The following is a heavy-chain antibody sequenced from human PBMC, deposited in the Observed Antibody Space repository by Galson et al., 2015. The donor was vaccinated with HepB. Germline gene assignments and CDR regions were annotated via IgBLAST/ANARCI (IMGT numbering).Heavy chain of an antibody. CDR2: IDPYGTTT. J-gene: IGHJ4*02. V-gene: IGHV3-74*01. D-gene: IGHD1-7*01. CDR1: GFTFSDYW. CDR3: ATDKGEDSGTTTFDF. Sequence: SLRLSCAASGFTFSDYWMHWVRQVPGKGLVWVSRIDPYGTTTTYADSVNGRFTISRDNAENTLYLQMNSLRAEDTAMYFCATDKGEDSGTTTFDFWGQGALVTVSP.